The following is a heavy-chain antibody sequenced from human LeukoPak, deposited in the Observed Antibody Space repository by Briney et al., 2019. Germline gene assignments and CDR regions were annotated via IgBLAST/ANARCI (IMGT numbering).Heavy chain of an antibody. CDR1: GGSFSGYY. V-gene: IGHV4-34*01. D-gene: IGHD3-3*01. CDR2: INHSGST. CDR3: ARGGFYDLWSGYYTRDVWFDP. J-gene: IGHJ5*02. Sequence: SETLSLTCAVYGGSFSGYYWSWIRQPPGKGLEWIGEINHSGSTNYNPSLKSRVTISVDTSKNQFSLKLSSVTAADTAVYYCARGGFYDLWSGYYTRDVWFDPWGQGTLVTVSS.